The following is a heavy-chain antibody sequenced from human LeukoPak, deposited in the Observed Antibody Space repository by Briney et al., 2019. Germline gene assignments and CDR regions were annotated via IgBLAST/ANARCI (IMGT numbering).Heavy chain of an antibody. CDR3: ARAAYDILTGPHYYYYGMDV. V-gene: IGHV1-18*01. D-gene: IGHD3-9*01. J-gene: IGHJ6*02. Sequence: ASVKVSCKASGYTFTSYGVSWVRQAPGQGLEWMGWISAYKGKAHYAQNLQGRVTMTTDTSTSTAYMELRSLRSDDTAVYYCARAAYDILTGPHYYYYGMDVWGQGTTVTVSS. CDR2: ISAYKGKA. CDR1: GYTFTSYG.